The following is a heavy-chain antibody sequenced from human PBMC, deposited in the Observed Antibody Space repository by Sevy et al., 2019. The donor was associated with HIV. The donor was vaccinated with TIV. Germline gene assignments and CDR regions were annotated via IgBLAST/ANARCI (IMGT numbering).Heavy chain of an antibody. Sequence: ASVKVSCKASGVTFSNYAISWVRQAPGQGLEWMGGTIPMFGTPSYAQKFQGRVTITADESTSTAYMELTSLRSEDTAVYYCARDSLYSTNWAFDYWGQGTLVTVSS. J-gene: IGHJ4*02. CDR3: ARDSLYSTNWAFDY. CDR1: GVTFSNYA. V-gene: IGHV1-69*13. D-gene: IGHD6-13*01. CDR2: TIPMFGTP.